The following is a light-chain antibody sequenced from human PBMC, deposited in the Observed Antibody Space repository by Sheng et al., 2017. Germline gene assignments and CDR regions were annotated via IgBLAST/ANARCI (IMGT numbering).Light chain of an antibody. Sequence: QSALTQPASVSGSPGQSITLSCTGTSRDVGAYKYVSWFQQHSGTAPKLIIYDVSNRPSGVSDRYSGSKSGNTASLTISGLQAEDEADYYCSSHTTTSTLIFGGGTKVTVL. J-gene: IGLJ2*01. V-gene: IGLV2-14*03. CDR2: DVS. CDR3: SSHTTTSTLI. CDR1: SRDVGAYKY.